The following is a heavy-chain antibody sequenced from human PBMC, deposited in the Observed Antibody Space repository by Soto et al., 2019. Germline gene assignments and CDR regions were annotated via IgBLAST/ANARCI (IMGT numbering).Heavy chain of an antibody. CDR3: AREESRYYDSSNYQGSRFDP. CDR1: GYTFSNFA. V-gene: IGHV1-3*01. D-gene: IGHD3-22*01. Sequence: GASVKVSCKASGYTFSNFAMHWVRQAPGQRLEWMGWINPGNWNTKYSQKFQGRVTITRDTSASTAYMELRSLRSDDTAVYYCAREESRYYDSSNYQGSRFDPWGQGTLVTVSS. J-gene: IGHJ5*02. CDR2: INPGNWNT.